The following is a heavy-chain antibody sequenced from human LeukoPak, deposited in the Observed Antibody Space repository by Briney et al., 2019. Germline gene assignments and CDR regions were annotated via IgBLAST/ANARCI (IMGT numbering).Heavy chain of an antibody. J-gene: IGHJ4*02. CDR2: ISSSSSYI. CDR1: GFTFDDYG. V-gene: IGHV3-21*01. CDR3: ARESRYSSSWYADFDY. D-gene: IGHD6-13*01. Sequence: GGSLRLSCAASGFTFDDYGMSWVRQAPGKGLEWVSSISSSSSYIYYADSVKGRFTISRDNAKNSLYLQMNSLRAEDTAVYYCARESRYSSSWYADFDYWGQGTLVTVSS.